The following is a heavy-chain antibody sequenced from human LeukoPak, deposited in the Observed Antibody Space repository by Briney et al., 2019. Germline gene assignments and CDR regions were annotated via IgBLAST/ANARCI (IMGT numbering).Heavy chain of an antibody. V-gene: IGHV4-34*01. CDR1: GGSFSGYY. CDR3: ARACSGGGCPYYFDY. J-gene: IGHJ4*02. D-gene: IGHD2-15*01. Sequence: SETLSLTCAVYGGSFSGYYWSWIRKPPGKGLEWIGEINHSGSTNYNPSLKSRVTISVDTSKNQFSLKLSSVTAADTAVYYCARACSGGGCPYYFDYWGQGTLVTVSS. CDR2: INHSGST.